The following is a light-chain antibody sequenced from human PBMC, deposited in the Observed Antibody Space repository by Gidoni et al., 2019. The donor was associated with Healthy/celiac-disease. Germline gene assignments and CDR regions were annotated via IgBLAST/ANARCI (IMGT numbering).Light chain of an antibody. J-gene: IGKJ1*01. Sequence: EIVMTQSPATLSVSPGERATLSCRASQSVSSNLAWYQQKPGQATRLLIFGASSRATCIPARFSGSGSGTEFTLTISSLQAADFAVYYCQQYNNWPPWTFGQXTKVEIK. V-gene: IGKV3-15*01. CDR2: GAS. CDR1: QSVSSN. CDR3: QQYNNWPPWT.